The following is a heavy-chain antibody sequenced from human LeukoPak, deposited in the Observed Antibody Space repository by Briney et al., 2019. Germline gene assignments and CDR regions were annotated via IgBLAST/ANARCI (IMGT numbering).Heavy chain of an antibody. CDR2: IGPNGAST. CDR3: AKDHDDNGIMGILDD. J-gene: IGHJ4*02. Sequence: GGSLRLSCSTSGFTFSNHFMHWVRQAPGKGLEYVSSIGPNGASTLYADSVKGRFTISRDNSKNMLYLQMSSLRVEDTAVYYCAKDHDDNGIMGILDDWGQGTLVTVSS. CDR1: GFTFSNHF. D-gene: IGHD6-13*01. V-gene: IGHV3-64*04.